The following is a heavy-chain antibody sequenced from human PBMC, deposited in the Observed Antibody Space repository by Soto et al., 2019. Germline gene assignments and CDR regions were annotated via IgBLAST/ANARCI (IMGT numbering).Heavy chain of an antibody. Sequence: ASVKISCKASGYTFTSYGISWVRQAPGQGLEWMGWISAYNGNTNYAQKLQGRVTMTTDTSTSTAYMELRSLRSDDTAVYYCARDFEGSGSYYRYYYGMEGWGQGTKFTVS. V-gene: IGHV1-18*04. D-gene: IGHD3-10*01. CDR2: ISAYNGNT. J-gene: IGHJ6*02. CDR1: GYTFTSYG. CDR3: ARDFEGSGSYYRYYYGMEG.